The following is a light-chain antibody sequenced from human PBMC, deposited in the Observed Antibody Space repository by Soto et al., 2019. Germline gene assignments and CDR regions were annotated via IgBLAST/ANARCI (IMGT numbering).Light chain of an antibody. V-gene: IGLV2-14*01. CDR3: SSYTSSSHVV. CDR1: SSDVGGYNY. Sequence: QSVLTQPASVSGSPGQSITISCTGTSSDVGGYNYVSWYQQHPGKAPKLMIYEVSNRPSGVSNRFSGSKSGNTASLTISGLQAEDEADHYCSSYTSSSHVVFGGGTKLTVL. J-gene: IGLJ2*01. CDR2: EVS.